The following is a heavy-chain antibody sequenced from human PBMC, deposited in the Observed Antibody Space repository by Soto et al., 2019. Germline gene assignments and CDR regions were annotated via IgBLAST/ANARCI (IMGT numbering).Heavy chain of an antibody. CDR2: LNPNTGNI. D-gene: IGHD5-12*01. J-gene: IGHJ5*02. V-gene: IGHV1-3*01. CDR3: SREAIVAENWFDP. CDR1: GYTFVDYA. Sequence: QVQLVQSGAEVKRPGASVKVSCRASGYTFVDYALHWVRQAPGRGLEWVGWLNPNTGNIKYSHKFEDRVSITRDTATSTAYMELRGLRSEDTAVYFCSREAIVAENWFDPWGQGTLVTVSS.